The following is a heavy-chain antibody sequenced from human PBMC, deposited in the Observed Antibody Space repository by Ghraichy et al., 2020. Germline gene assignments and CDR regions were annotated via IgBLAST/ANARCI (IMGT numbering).Heavy chain of an antibody. Sequence: GGSLRLSCAVSGFSVSDYNMNWVRQAPGKGLEWVSFISDSGSHIFYADSVKGRFTISRDNAKNLLFLQMDSLRGEDTAVYYCARRGTVAAAAIGVVDYHYGMDVWSQGTTVTVSS. CDR3: ARRGTVAAAAIGVVDYHYGMDV. CDR2: ISDSGSHI. D-gene: IGHD6-13*01. J-gene: IGHJ6*02. V-gene: IGHV3-21*04. CDR1: GFSVSDYN.